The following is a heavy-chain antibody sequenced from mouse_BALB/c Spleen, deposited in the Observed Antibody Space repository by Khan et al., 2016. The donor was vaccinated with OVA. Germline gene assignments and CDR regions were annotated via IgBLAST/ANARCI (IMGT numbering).Heavy chain of an antibody. Sequence: LEESGPELMKPGASVKISCKASGYSFTSYYIHWVMQSHGKSLEWIGYIDPFSGGTTYNQKFKGKATLTVDKSSSTAYIHISNLTSEDSAVYYCTRHGYVAWFTYWGQGTLVTVSA. D-gene: IGHD2-2*01. CDR2: IDPFSGGT. CDR3: TRHGYVAWFTY. CDR1: GYSFTSYY. V-gene: IGHV1S135*01. J-gene: IGHJ3*01.